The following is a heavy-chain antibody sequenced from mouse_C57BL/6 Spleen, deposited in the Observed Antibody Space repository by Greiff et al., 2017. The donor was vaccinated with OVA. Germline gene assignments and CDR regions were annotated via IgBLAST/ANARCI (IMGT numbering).Heavy chain of an antibody. D-gene: IGHD2-2*01. CDR1: GYTFTGYW. CDR3: ASEGMVTGAYYAMDY. Sequence: QVQLKQSGAELMKPGASVKLSCKATGYTFTGYWIAWVKQRPGHGLEWIGEILPGSGSTNYNEKFKGKATFTADTSSNTAYMQLSSLTTEDSAIYYCASEGMVTGAYYAMDYWGQGTSVTVSS. J-gene: IGHJ4*01. CDR2: ILPGSGST. V-gene: IGHV1-9*01.